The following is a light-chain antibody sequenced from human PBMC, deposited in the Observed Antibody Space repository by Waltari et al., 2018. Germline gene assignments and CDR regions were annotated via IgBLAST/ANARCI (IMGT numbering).Light chain of an antibody. CDR3: QHVVT. CDR2: VAS. Sequence: DIQMTQSPSSLSASVGDRLTITFRASQNIGNYVNWYQQKPGKAPKLLVYVASSLQSGVPSRFSGSGSGTDFALTISSLQPEDFATYYCQHVVTFCPGTRVDIK. V-gene: IGKV1-39*01. J-gene: IGKJ3*01. CDR1: QNIGNY.